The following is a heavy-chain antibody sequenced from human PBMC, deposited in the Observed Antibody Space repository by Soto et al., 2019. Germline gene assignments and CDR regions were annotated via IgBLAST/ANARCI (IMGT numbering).Heavy chain of an antibody. CDR3: ARDRPDSAFDP. J-gene: IGHJ5*02. CDR2: IYYSGST. V-gene: IGHV4-61*01. Sequence: QVQLQESGPGLVKPSETLSLTCTVSGGSVSSGSYYWSWIRQPPGKGLEWIGYIYYSGSTNYNPSLKSRVTISVDTSKNQFSLKLSSVTAADTAVYYCARDRPDSAFDPWGQGTLVTVSS. D-gene: IGHD6-13*01. CDR1: GGSVSSGSYY.